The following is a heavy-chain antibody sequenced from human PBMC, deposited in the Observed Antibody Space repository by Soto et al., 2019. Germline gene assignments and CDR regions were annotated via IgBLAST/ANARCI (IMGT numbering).Heavy chain of an antibody. CDR3: ARGGSYFSFSSMQFDY. CDR2: ISYDGSNK. V-gene: IGHV3-30-3*01. Sequence: LRLSCAASGFTFSSYAMHWVRQAPGKGLEWVAVISYDGSNKYYADSVKGRFTISRDNSKNTLYLQMNSLRAEDTAVYYCARGGSYFSFSSMQFDYWGQGTLVTDSS. J-gene: IGHJ4*02. CDR1: GFTFSSYA. D-gene: IGHD1-26*01.